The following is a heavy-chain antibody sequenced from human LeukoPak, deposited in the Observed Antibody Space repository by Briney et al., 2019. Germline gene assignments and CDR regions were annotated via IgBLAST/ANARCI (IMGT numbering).Heavy chain of an antibody. CDR1: GYTFTSYG. V-gene: IGHV1-18*01. J-gene: IGHJ4*02. CDR2: ISAYNGNT. D-gene: IGHD3-9*01. Sequence: ASVKVSCKASGYTFTSYGFSWVRQAPGQGLERMGWISAYNGNTNYAQKLQGRVTMTTDTSTSTAYMELRSLRSDDTAVYYCARDQDILTGPPTFDYWGQGTLVTVSS. CDR3: ARDQDILTGPPTFDY.